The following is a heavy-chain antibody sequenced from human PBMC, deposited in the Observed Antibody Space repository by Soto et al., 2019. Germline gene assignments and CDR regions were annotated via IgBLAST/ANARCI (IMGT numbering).Heavy chain of an antibody. D-gene: IGHD5-12*01. CDR1: GGTFSSYA. CDR2: IIPIFGTA. CDR3: ARVGRWLQFSRNWFDP. J-gene: IGHJ5*02. V-gene: IGHV1-69*13. Sequence: GASVKVSCKASGGTFSSYAISWVRQAPGQGLEWMGGIIPIFGTANYAQKFQGRVTITADESTSTAYMELSSLRSEDTAVYYCARVGRWLQFSRNWFDPWGQGTLVTV.